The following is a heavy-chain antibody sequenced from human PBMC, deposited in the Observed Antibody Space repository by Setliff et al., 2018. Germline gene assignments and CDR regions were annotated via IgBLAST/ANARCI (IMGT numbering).Heavy chain of an antibody. CDR2: INPIFGTA. CDR1: GYTFTGYY. D-gene: IGHD3-3*01. CDR3: AISTIFGVVSPTPDAFDI. V-gene: IGHV1-69*06. Sequence: GASVKVSCKASGYTFTGYYMHWVRQAPGQGLEWMGRINPIFGTANYAQKFQGRVTITADKSTSTAYMELSSLRSEDTAVYYCAISTIFGVVSPTPDAFDIWGQGTMVTVSS. J-gene: IGHJ3*02.